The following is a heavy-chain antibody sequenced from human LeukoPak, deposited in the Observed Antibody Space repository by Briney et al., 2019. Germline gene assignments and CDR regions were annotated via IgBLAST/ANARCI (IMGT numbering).Heavy chain of an antibody. Sequence: NPSETLSLTCTVSGGSISNYHWNWIRQTPGKGLEWIGFIYYRGSPNYNPSLKSRVTNSVDTSKNQFSLNLNSVTAADTAVYYCTRANVPYHRPPGIEYFQRWGPGTLVTVSS. CDR1: GGSISNYH. CDR3: TRANVPYHRPPGIEYFQR. V-gene: IGHV4-59*01. CDR2: IYYRGSP. J-gene: IGHJ1*01. D-gene: IGHD1-14*01.